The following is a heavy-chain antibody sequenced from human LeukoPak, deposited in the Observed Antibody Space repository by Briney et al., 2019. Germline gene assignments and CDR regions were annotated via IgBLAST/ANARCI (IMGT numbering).Heavy chain of an antibody. J-gene: IGHJ5*02. D-gene: IGHD1-26*01. CDR1: GFTFSSYA. CDR2: IRDSGSST. CDR3: EKSGPQDSGSSHFDP. V-gene: IGHV3-23*01. Sequence: TGGSLRLSCAASGFTFSSYAMSCVRQAPGKGLEWVAAIRDSGSSTHYADSVKGRFTTSRDNPKTKLFLQMNSLSAEATAIYYCEKSGPQDSGSSHFDPWGQGALVTVSS.